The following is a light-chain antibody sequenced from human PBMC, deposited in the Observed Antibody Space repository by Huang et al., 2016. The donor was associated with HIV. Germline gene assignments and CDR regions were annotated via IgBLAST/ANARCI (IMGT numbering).Light chain of an antibody. V-gene: IGKV3-11*01. CDR2: DAS. CDR3: QQRSNRPPLT. Sequence: EIILRQSPATLSLSPGERATLSCRASQRVRSYLAWYQQKPGQAPRLLIDDASNRATGIPARFSGSGSGTDFTLTISSLEPEDFAVYYCQQRSNRPPLTFGGGTKVEIK. CDR1: QRVRSY. J-gene: IGKJ4*01.